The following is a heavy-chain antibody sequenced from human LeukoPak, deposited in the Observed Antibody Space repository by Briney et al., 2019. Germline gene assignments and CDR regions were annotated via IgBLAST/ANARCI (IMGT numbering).Heavy chain of an antibody. CDR1: GGSISSGSYY. Sequence: SQTLSLTCTVSGGSISSGSYYWSWIRQPAGKGLEWIGRIYTSGSTNYSPSLKSRVTISVDTSKNQFSLKLSSVTAADTAVYYCAREKVGRYYYYYGMDVWGQGTTVTVSS. J-gene: IGHJ6*02. D-gene: IGHD1-26*01. CDR3: AREKVGRYYYYYGMDV. CDR2: IYTSGST. V-gene: IGHV4-61*02.